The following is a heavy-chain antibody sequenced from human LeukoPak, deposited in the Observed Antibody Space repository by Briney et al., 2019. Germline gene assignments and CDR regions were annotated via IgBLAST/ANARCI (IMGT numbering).Heavy chain of an antibody. V-gene: IGHV3-23*01. Sequence: GGSLRLSCAASGFTFSSYAMSWVRQAPGKGLEWVATIGGSGGSTYYADSVRGRFTISRDNSKSTLYLLMNSLRAEDTAVYYCARESTMIVVVITTGIDYWGQGTLVTVSS. J-gene: IGHJ4*02. CDR3: ARESTMIVVVITTGIDY. D-gene: IGHD3-22*01. CDR2: IGGSGGST. CDR1: GFTFSSYA.